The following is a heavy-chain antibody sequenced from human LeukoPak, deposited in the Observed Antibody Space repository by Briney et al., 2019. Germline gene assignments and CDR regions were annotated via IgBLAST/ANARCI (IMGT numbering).Heavy chain of an antibody. CDR2: IKSKTDGGTT. CDR1: GFTFSNAW. CDR3: TTDDPRWYAY. Sequence: KPGGSLRLSCAASGFTFSNAWLSWVRQAPGKGLDWVGRIKSKTDGGTTDYAAPVKGRFTISRDDSKTTLYLQMNSLKTEDTAVYYCTTDDPRWYAYWGQGTLVTVSS. V-gene: IGHV3-15*01. J-gene: IGHJ4*02. D-gene: IGHD6-13*01.